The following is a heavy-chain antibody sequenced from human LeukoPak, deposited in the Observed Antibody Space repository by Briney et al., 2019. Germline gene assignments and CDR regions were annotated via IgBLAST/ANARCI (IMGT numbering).Heavy chain of an antibody. Sequence: PGGSLRLSCVGSGFTFSSHVIHWVRQAPDKGLVWVAMISYDGRRPYHADSVKGRFTISRDNSKNTLYLQMNSLRTEDTAVYYCARDYYGSGSSSCGMDVWGLGTTVTVSS. V-gene: IGHV3-30*04. CDR2: ISYDGRRP. J-gene: IGHJ6*02. D-gene: IGHD3-10*01. CDR3: ARDYYGSGSSSCGMDV. CDR1: GFTFSSHV.